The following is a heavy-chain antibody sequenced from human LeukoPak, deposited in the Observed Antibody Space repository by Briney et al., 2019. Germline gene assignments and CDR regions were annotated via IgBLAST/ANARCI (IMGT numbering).Heavy chain of an antibody. V-gene: IGHV1-3*01. CDR2: INAGNGNT. D-gene: IGHD3-10*01. J-gene: IGHJ6*02. Sequence: ASVKVSCKASGYTFTSYAMHWVRQAPGQRLEWMGWINAGNGNTKYSQKFQGRVTITRDTSASTAYMELSSLRSEDTAVYYCASEYYYGSGTSYYGVDVWGQGTTVTVSS. CDR3: ASEYYYGSGTSYYGVDV. CDR1: GYTFTSYA.